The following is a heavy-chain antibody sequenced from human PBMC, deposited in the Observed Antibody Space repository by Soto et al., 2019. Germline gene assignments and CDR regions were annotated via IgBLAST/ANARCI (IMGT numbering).Heavy chain of an antibody. CDR1: GYTFNRYG. D-gene: IGHD3-10*01. Sequence: QVQLVQSGAEVKKPGASVKVSCKASGYTFNRYGISWVRQAPGQGLEWMGWISAYNGNTNYAQKLQGRVTTTTDTSTRTAYMELRSLRSADTAVYYCAGEGYYGSGSSDYWGQGTLVTVSS. J-gene: IGHJ4*02. CDR3: AGEGYYGSGSSDY. CDR2: ISAYNGNT. V-gene: IGHV1-18*01.